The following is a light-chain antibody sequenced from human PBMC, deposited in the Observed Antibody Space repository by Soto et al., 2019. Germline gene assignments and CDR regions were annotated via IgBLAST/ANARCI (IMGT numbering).Light chain of an antibody. CDR1: QGISSY. CDR3: PQYYSYPIT. V-gene: IGKV1-8*01. Sequence: AIRMTQSPSSLSASTGDRVTITCRASQGISSYLAWYQQKPGKAPKLLIYAASTLQSGVPSRLSGSGSGTDFTLTISCLQSEDFATYYCPQYYSYPITFGQGTRLEIK. CDR2: AAS. J-gene: IGKJ5*01.